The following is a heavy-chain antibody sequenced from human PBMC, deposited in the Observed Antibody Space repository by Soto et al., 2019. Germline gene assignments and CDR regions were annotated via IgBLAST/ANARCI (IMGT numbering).Heavy chain of an antibody. CDR2: IFYSGGT. V-gene: IGHV4-59*11. Sequence: SETLSLTCTVSGGSISSHYWGWIRQPPGKGLEWIGQIFYSGGTNYNPSLKSRVTISVDTFKNQFSLNLSSVTAADTALYYCARAGANFDPWGPGTLVTVSS. CDR3: ARAGANFDP. J-gene: IGHJ5*02. CDR1: GGSISSHY. D-gene: IGHD1-1*01.